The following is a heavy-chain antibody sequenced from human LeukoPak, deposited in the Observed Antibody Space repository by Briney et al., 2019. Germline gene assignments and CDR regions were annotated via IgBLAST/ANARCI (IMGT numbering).Heavy chain of an antibody. Sequence: ASVKVSCKVSGYTLTELSMHWVRQAPGKGLEWMGGFDPEDGETIYAQKFQGRVTITTDESTSTAYMELSSLRSEDTAVYYCARDRGIAGTRFDPWGQGTLVTVSS. V-gene: IGHV1-24*01. D-gene: IGHD6-13*01. J-gene: IGHJ5*02. CDR2: FDPEDGET. CDR1: GYTLTELS. CDR3: ARDRGIAGTRFDP.